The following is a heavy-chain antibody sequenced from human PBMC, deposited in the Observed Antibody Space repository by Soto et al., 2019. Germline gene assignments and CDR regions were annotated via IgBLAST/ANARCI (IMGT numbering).Heavy chain of an antibody. CDR3: ASPNGAAAGPSYFDY. CDR1: GGSISGSNW. V-gene: IGHV4-4*02. D-gene: IGHD6-13*01. Sequence: SETLSLTCAVSGGSISGSNWWSWVRQPPGKGLEWSGEIYHSGSTNYNPSLMSRVTISVDKSKNQFSLTVSYVTTADTAVYYCASPNGAAAGPSYFDYWGQGTLVTVSS. J-gene: IGHJ4*02. CDR2: IYHSGST.